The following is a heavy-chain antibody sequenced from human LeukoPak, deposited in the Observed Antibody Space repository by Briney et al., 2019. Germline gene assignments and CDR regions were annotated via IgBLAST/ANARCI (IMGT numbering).Heavy chain of an antibody. Sequence: PGGSLRLSSAASGFTFSDYYMSWIRQAPGKGLEWVSYISSSGSTIYYADSVKGRFTISRDNAKNSLYLQMNSLRAEDTAVYYCARDSGYCSGGSCYESIVEYFQHWGQGTLVTVSS. CDR1: GFTFSDYY. D-gene: IGHD2-15*01. CDR3: ARDSGYCSGGSCYESIVEYFQH. J-gene: IGHJ1*01. V-gene: IGHV3-11*01. CDR2: ISSSGSTI.